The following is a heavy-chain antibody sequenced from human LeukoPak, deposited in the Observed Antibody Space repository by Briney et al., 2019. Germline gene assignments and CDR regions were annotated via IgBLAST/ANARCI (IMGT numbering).Heavy chain of an antibody. CDR2: INGDGSST. V-gene: IGHV3-74*01. CDR3: ARDNYDILTGARPDDY. J-gene: IGHJ4*02. Sequence: GGSLRLSCAASGFTFSSYWMHWVRQAPGKGLVWVSRINGDGSSTSYADSVKGRFTISRDNAKNTLYLQMNSLRAEDTAVYYCARDNYDILTGARPDDYWGQGTLVTVSS. D-gene: IGHD3-9*01. CDR1: GFTFSSYW.